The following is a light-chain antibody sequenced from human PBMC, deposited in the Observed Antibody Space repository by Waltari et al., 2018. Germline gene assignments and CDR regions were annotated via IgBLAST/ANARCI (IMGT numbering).Light chain of an antibody. CDR1: QSISTW. CDR2: KAS. CDR3: QQYKSFPFT. Sequence: DIQMTQSPSTLSASVGDRVTITCRASQSISTWLAWYQQKPGKAPKLLIYKASSLEGGVPSRFSGSGSGTEFTLSISSLQPDDFATYYCQQYKSFPFTFGGGTKVGVK. V-gene: IGKV1-5*03. J-gene: IGKJ4*01.